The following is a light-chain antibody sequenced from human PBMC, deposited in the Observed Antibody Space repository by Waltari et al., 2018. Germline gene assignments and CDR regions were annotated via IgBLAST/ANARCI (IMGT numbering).Light chain of an antibody. J-gene: IGLJ2*01. CDR2: ETR. V-gene: IGLV2-23*01. CDR1: SSDVGNYNL. CDR3: SSYAGRDTLI. Sequence: QSALTQPASVSGSPGQSITISCTGSSSDVGNYNLVSWYQQHPGEAPKVIIYETRNRPSCVANRFSGSESGNTASLTISGLQAEDEADYYCSSYAGRDTLIFGGGTKLTVL.